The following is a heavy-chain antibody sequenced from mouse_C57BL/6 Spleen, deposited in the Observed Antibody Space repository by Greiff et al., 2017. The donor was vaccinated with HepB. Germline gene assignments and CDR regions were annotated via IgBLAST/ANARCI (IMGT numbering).Heavy chain of an antibody. CDR1: GYTFTSYW. CDR3: ARRGGYYENAMDY. D-gene: IGHD2-4*01. V-gene: IGHV1-69*01. Sequence: QVQLQQSGAELVMPGASVKLSCKASGYTFTSYWMHWVKQRPGQGLEWIGEIDPSDSYTNYNQKFKGKSTLTVDKSSSTAYMQLSSLTSEDSAVYYCARRGGYYENAMDYWGQGTSVTVSS. J-gene: IGHJ4*01. CDR2: IDPSDSYT.